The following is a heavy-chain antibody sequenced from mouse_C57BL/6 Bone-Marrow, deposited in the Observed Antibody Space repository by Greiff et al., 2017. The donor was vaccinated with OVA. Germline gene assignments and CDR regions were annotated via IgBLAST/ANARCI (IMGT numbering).Heavy chain of an antibody. Sequence: EVQLVESGGGLVQPGGSLKLSCAASGFTFSDYYMYWVRQTPEKRLEWVAYISNGGGSTYYPDTVKGRFTISRDNAKNTLYLQMSRLKSEDTAMYYCARYGSSYEYFDVWGTGTTVTVSS. D-gene: IGHD1-1*01. CDR1: GFTFSDYY. CDR3: ARYGSSYEYFDV. CDR2: ISNGGGST. J-gene: IGHJ1*03. V-gene: IGHV5-12*01.